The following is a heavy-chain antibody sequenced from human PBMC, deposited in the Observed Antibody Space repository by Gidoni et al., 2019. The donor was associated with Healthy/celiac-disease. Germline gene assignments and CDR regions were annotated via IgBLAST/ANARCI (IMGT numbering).Heavy chain of an antibody. CDR1: GGPISRGGYY. Sequence: QVQLQESGPGLVKPSQTLSLTCPVSGGPISRGGYYWSWIRQHPGKGLEWFGYIDYSGSTYYNPALKSRVTISVDTSKNQFSLKLSSVTAADTAVYYCARSTLAYYYGLYGMDVWGQGTTVTVSS. V-gene: IGHV4-31*03. CDR2: IDYSGST. D-gene: IGHD4-17*01. CDR3: ARSTLAYYYGLYGMDV. J-gene: IGHJ6*02.